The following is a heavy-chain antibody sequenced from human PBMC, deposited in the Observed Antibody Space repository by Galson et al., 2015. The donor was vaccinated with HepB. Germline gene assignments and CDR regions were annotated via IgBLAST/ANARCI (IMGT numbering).Heavy chain of an antibody. J-gene: IGHJ5*02. CDR1: GFTFSSYA. CDR3: AKANYSSWYPDWFDP. D-gene: IGHD6-13*01. Sequence: SLRLSCAASGFTFSSYAMSWVRQAPGKGLEWVSAISGSGGSTYYADSVKGRFTISRDNSKNTLYLQMNSLRAEDTAVYYCAKANYSSWYPDWFDPWGQGTLVTVSS. CDR2: ISGSGGST. V-gene: IGHV3-23*01.